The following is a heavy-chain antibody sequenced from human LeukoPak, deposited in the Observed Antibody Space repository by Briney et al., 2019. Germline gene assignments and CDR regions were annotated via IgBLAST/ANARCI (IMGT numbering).Heavy chain of an antibody. Sequence: SESLSLTCTVSGGSITNYYWSWIRQPPGKGLEWIGFSYYNGNTNYNPSLKSRVTISVDMSKNQFSLSLRSVTAADTAVYYCARVRAVAGPRYYYYYMDVWGKGTTVTISS. J-gene: IGHJ6*03. CDR1: GGSITNYY. CDR3: ARVRAVAGPRYYYYYMDV. D-gene: IGHD6-19*01. CDR2: SYYNGNT. V-gene: IGHV4-59*01.